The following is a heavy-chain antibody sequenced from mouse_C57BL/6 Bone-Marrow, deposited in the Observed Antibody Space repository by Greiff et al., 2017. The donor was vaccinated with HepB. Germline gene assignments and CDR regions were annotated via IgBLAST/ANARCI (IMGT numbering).Heavy chain of an antibody. CDR3: ARDKGLYDNYFDY. V-gene: IGHV5-4*01. J-gene: IGHJ2*01. CDR2: ISDGGSYT. Sequence: EVQLVESGGGLVKPGGSLKLSCAASGFTFSSYAMSWVRQTPEKRLEWVATISDGGSYTYYPDNVKGRFTISRDNAKNNLYLQMSHLKSEDTAMYYCARDKGLYDNYFDYWGQGTTLTVSS. D-gene: IGHD2-3*01. CDR1: GFTFSSYA.